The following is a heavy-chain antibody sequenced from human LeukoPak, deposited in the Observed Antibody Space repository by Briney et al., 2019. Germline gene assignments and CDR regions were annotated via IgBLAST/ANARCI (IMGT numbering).Heavy chain of an antibody. CDR2: IKQDGSEK. CDR3: ARDCAVGANVAFDI. Sequence: GGSLRLSCAASGFTFSSYRMSWVRQAPGKGLEWVANIKQDGSEKYYVDSVKGRFTISRDNAKNSLYLQMNSLRAEDTAVYYCARDCAVGANVAFDIWGQGTMVTVSS. V-gene: IGHV3-7*01. D-gene: IGHD1-26*01. CDR1: GFTFSSYR. J-gene: IGHJ3*02.